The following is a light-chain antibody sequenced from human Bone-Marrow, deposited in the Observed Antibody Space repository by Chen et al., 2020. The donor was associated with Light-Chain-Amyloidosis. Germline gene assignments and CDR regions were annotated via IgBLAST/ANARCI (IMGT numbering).Light chain of an antibody. V-gene: IGLV3-21*02. CDR3: QVWDRSSDRPV. CDR1: NIGPKS. CDR2: DDS. J-gene: IGLJ3*02. Sequence: SFGLPHPSSVSLPPGQTATIAWGGNNIGPKSVHWYQQPPGQAPLLVVYDDSDRPSGIPERLSGSNSGNTATLTISRVEAGDEADYYCQVWDRSSDRPVFGGGTKLTVL.